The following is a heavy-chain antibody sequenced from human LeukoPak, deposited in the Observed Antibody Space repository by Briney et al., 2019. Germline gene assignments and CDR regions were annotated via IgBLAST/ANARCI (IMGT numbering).Heavy chain of an antibody. J-gene: IGHJ4*02. CDR3: ARVDYCSGGSCYSLHPREYMYYFDY. CDR2: ISAYNGNT. Sequence: ASVKVSCKASGYSFTSYGISWVRQAPGQGLEWMGWISAYNGNTNYAQRLQGGVTMTTDTSTSTAYMELRSLRSDDTAVYYCARVDYCSGGSCYSLHPREYMYYFDYWGQGTLVTVSS. D-gene: IGHD2-15*01. CDR1: GYSFTSYG. V-gene: IGHV1-18*01.